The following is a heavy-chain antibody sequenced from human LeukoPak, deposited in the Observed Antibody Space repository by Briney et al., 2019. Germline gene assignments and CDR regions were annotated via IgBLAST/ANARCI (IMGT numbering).Heavy chain of an antibody. D-gene: IGHD1-1*01. J-gene: IGHJ4*02. Sequence: GASVTVSCKASGYTFTGYYMHWVRQAPGQGLEWMGWINPNSGGTNYAQKFQGRVTMTRDTSISTAYMELSRLRSDDTAVYYCASLQQLERSGNFDYWGQGTLVSVSS. CDR1: GYTFTGYY. CDR2: INPNSGGT. V-gene: IGHV1-2*02. CDR3: ASLQQLERSGNFDY.